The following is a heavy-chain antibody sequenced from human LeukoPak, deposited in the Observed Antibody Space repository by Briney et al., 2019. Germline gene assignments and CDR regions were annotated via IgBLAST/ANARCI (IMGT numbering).Heavy chain of an antibody. D-gene: IGHD3-10*01. V-gene: IGHV1-46*01. CDR2: INPSGGST. CDR3: ARGPSITMVRGGQWYYYMDV. J-gene: IGHJ6*03. CDR1: GYTFTSYY. Sequence: ASVKVSCKASGYTFTSYYIHWVRQAPGQGLEWMGLINPSGGSTNYAQKFQGRVTMTRDTSTSTVYMELSSLRSEDTAVYYCARGPSITMVRGGQWYYYMDVWGKGTAVTISS.